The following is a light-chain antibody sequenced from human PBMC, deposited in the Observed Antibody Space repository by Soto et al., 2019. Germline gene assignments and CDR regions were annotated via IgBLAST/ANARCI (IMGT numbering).Light chain of an antibody. CDR2: DAF. Sequence: DIQMTQSPSSLSASVGDRVTITCQANQDISNYLNWYQQKPGKAPRRLIFDAFSLETGVPSRFSGSGSGTDFTFTISSLQPEDIATYYCQQYEHRPLTFGQGTRLEIK. J-gene: IGKJ5*01. CDR3: QQYEHRPLT. CDR1: QDISNY. V-gene: IGKV1-33*01.